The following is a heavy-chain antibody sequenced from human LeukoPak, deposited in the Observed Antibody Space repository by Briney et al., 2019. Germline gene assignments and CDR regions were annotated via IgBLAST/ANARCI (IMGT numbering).Heavy chain of an antibody. CDR2: IYWDDDS. D-gene: IGHD5-18*01. V-gene: IGHV2-5*02. J-gene: IGHJ3*02. CDR3: AHSQVFSYGSFHDAYDI. CDR1: GVSLSTSGVG. Sequence: SGPTLVNPTQTLTLTCSLSGVSLSTSGVGVGWIRQPPGKALEWLALIYWDDDSRYSPSLKSRLTIAKDTSKNQVVLTLTNMDSVDTATYYCAHSQVFSYGSFHDAYDIWGLGVLCTVSA.